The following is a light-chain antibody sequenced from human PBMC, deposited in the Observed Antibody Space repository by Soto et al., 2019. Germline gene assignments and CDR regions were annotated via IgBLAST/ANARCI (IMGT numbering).Light chain of an antibody. CDR1: SSDVGGYNY. Sequence: QSALTQPASVSGSPGQSITISCTGTSSDVGGYNYVSWYQQHPGKAPKLMIYDVSNRPSGVSNRFSGSKSGNTASLTISGIQAEDEADYYCSSYTSTSTYVFGVGTKLTVL. V-gene: IGLV2-14*01. CDR3: SSYTSTSTYV. CDR2: DVS. J-gene: IGLJ1*01.